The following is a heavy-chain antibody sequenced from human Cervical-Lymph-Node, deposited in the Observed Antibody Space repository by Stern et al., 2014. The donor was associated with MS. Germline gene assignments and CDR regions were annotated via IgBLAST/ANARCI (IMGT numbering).Heavy chain of an antibody. Sequence: EVQLVESGGGLIQPGGSLRLSCAASGFTVSSNYMSWVRQAPGKGLEWVSVNSGGSTYYADSVKGRFTISRDNSKNTLYLQMNSLRAEDTAVYYCARDNWNYGAFDIWGQGTMVTVSS. V-gene: IGHV3-53*01. CDR1: GFTVSSNY. D-gene: IGHD1-7*01. CDR2: NSGGST. J-gene: IGHJ3*02. CDR3: ARDNWNYGAFDI.